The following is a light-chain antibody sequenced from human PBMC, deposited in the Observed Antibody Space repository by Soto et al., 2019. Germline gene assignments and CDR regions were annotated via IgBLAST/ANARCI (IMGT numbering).Light chain of an antibody. J-gene: IGKJ1*01. CDR3: QQYNSYPWT. CDR1: QSISSW. V-gene: IGKV1-5*03. CDR2: KAS. Sequence: DIQMTHSPSTLSASVGAKVTITCRASQSISSWLAWYQQKPGKAPKLLIYKASTLESGVPSNFSGSGSGTEFTLSISSLQPEDFATYYCQQYNSYPWTFGQGTKVDVK.